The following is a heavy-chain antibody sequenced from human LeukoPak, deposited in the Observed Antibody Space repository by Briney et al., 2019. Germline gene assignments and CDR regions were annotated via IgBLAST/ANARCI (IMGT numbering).Heavy chain of an antibody. CDR1: GVSLSTSGVG. CDR2: IYWDDDS. Sequence: SGPTLVNPTQTLTLTCSLSGVSLSTSGVGVGWIRQPPGKALEWLALIYWDDDSRYSPSLKSRLTIAKDTSKNQVVLTMTNMDSVDTGTYYCAHSQVYSYGSFRDAYDIWGLGTLVTVSS. J-gene: IGHJ3*02. V-gene: IGHV2-5*02. CDR3: AHSQVYSYGSFRDAYDI. D-gene: IGHD5-18*01.